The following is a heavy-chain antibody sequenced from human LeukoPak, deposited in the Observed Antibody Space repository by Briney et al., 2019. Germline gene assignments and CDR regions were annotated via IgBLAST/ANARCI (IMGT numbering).Heavy chain of an antibody. V-gene: IGHV3-23*01. J-gene: IGHJ4*02. CDR2: ISGSDGST. Sequence: GGSLRLSCAASGFSFSSFGMSWVRQAPGKGQEWVSRISGSDGSTDYADSVKGRFTISRDNSKNTLYLQMNSLRAEDTAIYYCAKFYRATRGACDSWGQGTLVTVSS. CDR3: AKFYRATRGACDS. D-gene: IGHD2-21*02. CDR1: GFSFSSFG.